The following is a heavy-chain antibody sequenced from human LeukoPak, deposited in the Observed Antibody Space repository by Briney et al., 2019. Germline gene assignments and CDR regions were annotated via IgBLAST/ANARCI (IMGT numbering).Heavy chain of an antibody. Sequence: PSETLSLTCTVSGGSISSSSYYWGWVRQPPGKGLEWIGYIYYSGSTNYNPSLKSRVTISVDTSKNQFSLKLSSVTAADTAVYYCARGLGYCSSTSCYFWYFDLWGRGTLVTVSS. CDR1: GGSISSSSYY. D-gene: IGHD2-2*01. CDR3: ARGLGYCSSTSCYFWYFDL. V-gene: IGHV4-61*05. J-gene: IGHJ2*01. CDR2: IYYSGST.